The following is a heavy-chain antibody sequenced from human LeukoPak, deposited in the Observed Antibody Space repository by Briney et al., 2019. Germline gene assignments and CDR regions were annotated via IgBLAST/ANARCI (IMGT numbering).Heavy chain of an antibody. V-gene: IGHV3-23*01. CDR2: ITGNHGPT. CDR3: TKDPNGDYVGAFDP. J-gene: IGHJ5*02. D-gene: IGHD4-17*01. Sequence: GGSLRLSCAASGFTFRSFAMTWVRQAPGKGLEWVASITGNHGPTYNTDSMKDRFTISRDNSQNTLYLQMDSLRAEDTAVYYCTKDPNGDYVGAFDPWGQGTLVTVSS. CDR1: GFTFRSFA.